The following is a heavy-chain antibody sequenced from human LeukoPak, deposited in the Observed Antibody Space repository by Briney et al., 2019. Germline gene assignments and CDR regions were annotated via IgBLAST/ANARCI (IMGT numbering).Heavy chain of an antibody. J-gene: IGHJ4*02. D-gene: IGHD2-15*01. CDR1: GYTFTGYY. V-gene: IGHV1-2*06. Sequence: ASVKVSCKASGYTFTGYYMHWVRQAPGQGLEWMGRINPNSGGTNYAQKFQGRVTMTRDTSLSTAYMELSRLRSDDTAVYYCAGLNPKYCSGGSCPDYWGQGTLVTVSS. CDR3: AGLNPKYCSGGSCPDY. CDR2: INPNSGGT.